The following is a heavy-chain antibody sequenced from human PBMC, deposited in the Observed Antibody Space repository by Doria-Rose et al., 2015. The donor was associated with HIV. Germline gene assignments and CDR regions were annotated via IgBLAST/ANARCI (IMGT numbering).Heavy chain of an antibody. D-gene: IGHD6-13*01. CDR1: GVSLSSPGMG. J-gene: IGHJ4*02. CDR2: IFSDDER. CDR3: ARIKSSRWYHKYYFDF. Sequence: QVTLKESGPVLVKPTETLTLTCTVSGVSLSSPGMGVSWIRQPPGKALEWLANIFSDDERSYKTSLKSRLTISRGTSKSQVVPTMTDMDPVDTVTYYCARIKSSRWYHKYYFDFWGQGTLVIVSA. V-gene: IGHV2-26*01.